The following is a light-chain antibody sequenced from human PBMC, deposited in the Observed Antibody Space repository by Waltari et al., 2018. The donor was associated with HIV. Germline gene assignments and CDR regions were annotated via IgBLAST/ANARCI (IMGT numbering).Light chain of an antibody. V-gene: IGLV3-21*02. CDR2: DDS. CDR1: NIGSKS. Sequence: SYVLTQPPSVSVAPGQTARITCGGNNIGSKSVHWYQQKPGQAPVLVVYDDSDRPSGIPEGFSGSNSGNTATLTISRVEAGDEADYYCQVWDSSSDQYVFGTGTKVTVL. CDR3: QVWDSSSDQYV. J-gene: IGLJ1*01.